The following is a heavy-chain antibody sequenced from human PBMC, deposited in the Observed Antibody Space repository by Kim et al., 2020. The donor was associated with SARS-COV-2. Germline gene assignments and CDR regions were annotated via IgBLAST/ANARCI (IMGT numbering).Heavy chain of an antibody. J-gene: IGHJ4*02. V-gene: IGHV3-23*01. CDR3: AKDLGFYSGSYYMGGY. D-gene: IGHD3-10*01. Sequence: SGKGRCTMSRDNAKNTLYLQMNSLRAEDTAVYYCAKDLGFYSGSYYMGGYWGQGTLVTVSS.